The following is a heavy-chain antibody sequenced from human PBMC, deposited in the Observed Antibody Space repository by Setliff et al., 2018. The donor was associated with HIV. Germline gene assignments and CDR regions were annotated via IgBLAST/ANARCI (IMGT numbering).Heavy chain of an antibody. J-gene: IGHJ1*01. CDR3: ARRGYDFLGYFQH. V-gene: IGHV4-39*01. Sequence: PSETLSLTCTVSGGSISSSTYYWGWIRQSPGKGLQWIGSIHYSGSTYYNPSLASRVTIAVDTSENQFSLKLSSVTAGDTAVYYCARRGYDFLGYFQHWGHGTLVTVSS. CDR1: GGSISSSTYY. D-gene: IGHD5-12*01. CDR2: IHYSGST.